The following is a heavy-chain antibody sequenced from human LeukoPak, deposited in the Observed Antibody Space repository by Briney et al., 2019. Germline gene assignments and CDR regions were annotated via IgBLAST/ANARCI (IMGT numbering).Heavy chain of an antibody. CDR1: GYRFTNYW. Sequence: GGSLQISFKGSGYRFTNYWIGWGRPMPGKGLEWMGIIYPGDSDTRYSPSFQGQVTISADKSISTAYLQWSSLKASDTAMYYCARHYSDYGSGSLNWFDPWGQGTLVTVSS. J-gene: IGHJ5*02. CDR2: IYPGDSDT. D-gene: IGHD3-10*01. CDR3: ARHYSDYGSGSLNWFDP. V-gene: IGHV5-51*01.